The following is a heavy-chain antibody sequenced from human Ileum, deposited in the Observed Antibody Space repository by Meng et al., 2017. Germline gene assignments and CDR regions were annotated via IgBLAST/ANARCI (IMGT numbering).Heavy chain of an antibody. CDR2: INPNSGGT. CDR3: ARRGFLEWLPFDY. CDR1: GYTFTGYY. D-gene: IGHD3-3*01. V-gene: IGHV1-2*06. Sequence: ASVTVSCPASGYTFTGYYMHWVRQAPGQGLEWMGRINPNSGGTNYAQKFQGRVTMTRDTSISTAYMELSRLRSDDTAVYYCARRGFLEWLPFDYWGQGTLVTVSS. J-gene: IGHJ4*02.